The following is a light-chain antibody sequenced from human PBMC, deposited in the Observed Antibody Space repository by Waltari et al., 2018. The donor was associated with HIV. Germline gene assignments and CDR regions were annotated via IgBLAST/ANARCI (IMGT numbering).Light chain of an antibody. CDR1: GSDVGSYNL. J-gene: IGLJ2*01. V-gene: IGLV2-23*01. CDR3: CSYAVSSTSVI. CDR2: EGS. Sequence: QSALTQPASVSGSPGQSITISCTGTGSDVGSYNLFSWYQQYPGKAPKRIIYEGSKRPSWISNRCSGAQSGNTASLTISGLQAEDEADYYGCSYAVSSTSVIVGGGTKLTVL.